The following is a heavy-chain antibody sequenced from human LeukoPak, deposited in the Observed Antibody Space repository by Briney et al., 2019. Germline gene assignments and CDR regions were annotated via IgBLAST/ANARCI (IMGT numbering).Heavy chain of an antibody. Sequence: PGGSLRLSCAASGFTFSSYSMNWVRQAPGKGLEWVSYISYSSSAIYYADSVKGRFTISRDTAENSLYLQMNSLRDEDTAVYHCARGYSSSLDYWGQGTLVTVSS. CDR1: GFTFSSYS. V-gene: IGHV3-48*02. CDR2: ISYSSSAI. CDR3: ARGYSSSLDY. J-gene: IGHJ4*02. D-gene: IGHD6-13*01.